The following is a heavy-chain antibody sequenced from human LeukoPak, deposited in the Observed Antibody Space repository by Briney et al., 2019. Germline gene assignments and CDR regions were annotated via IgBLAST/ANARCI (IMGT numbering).Heavy chain of an antibody. V-gene: IGHV4-30-4*01. D-gene: IGHD4-17*01. Sequence: SQTLSLTCTVSGGSISSGDYYWSWIRQPPGKGLEWIGYIYYSGSTYYNPSLKSRVTISVDTSKNQFSLKLSSVTAADTAVYYCARHSTATKEPNWFDPWGQGTLVTVSS. CDR1: GGSISSGDYY. CDR2: IYYSGST. J-gene: IGHJ5*02. CDR3: ARHSTATKEPNWFDP.